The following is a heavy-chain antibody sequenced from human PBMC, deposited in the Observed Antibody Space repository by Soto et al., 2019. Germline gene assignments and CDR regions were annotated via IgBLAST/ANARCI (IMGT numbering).Heavy chain of an antibody. D-gene: IGHD3-9*01. CDR2: INHSGST. CDR1: GGSFSGYY. CDR3: ARIGRRLRYFDSHSTFDY. V-gene: IGHV4-34*01. Sequence: SETLSLTCAVYGGSFSGYYWSWIRQPPGKGLEWIGEINHSGSTNYNPSLKSRVTISVDTSKNQFSLKLSSVTAADTAVYYCARIGRRLRYFDSHSTFDYWGQGTLVTVSS. J-gene: IGHJ4*02.